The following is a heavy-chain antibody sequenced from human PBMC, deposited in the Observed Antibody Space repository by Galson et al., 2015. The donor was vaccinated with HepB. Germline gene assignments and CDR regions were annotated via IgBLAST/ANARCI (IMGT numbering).Heavy chain of an antibody. D-gene: IGHD2-2*01. CDR2: IIPILGIA. CDR1: GGTFSSYA. J-gene: IGHJ6*03. CDR3: ARDLCSVSCYRGGYYYMDV. V-gene: IGHV1-69*04. Sequence: SVKVSCKASGGTFSSYAISWVRQAPGQGLEWMGRIIPILGIANYAQKFQGRVTITADKSTSTAYMELSSLRSEDTAVYYCARDLCSVSCYRGGYYYMDVWGKGTTVTVSS.